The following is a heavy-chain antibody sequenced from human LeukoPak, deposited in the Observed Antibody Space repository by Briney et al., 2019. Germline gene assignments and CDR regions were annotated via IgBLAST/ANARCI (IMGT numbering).Heavy chain of an antibody. CDR3: AIMHGYYDGSGYWVQ. J-gene: IGHJ1*01. V-gene: IGHV3-23*01. D-gene: IGHD3-22*01. CDR1: GFTFGSYG. Sequence: QSGGSLRLSCAASGFTFGSYGMSWVRQAPGKRLEWVSFITPNADRTSYADSVEGRFTISRDNPRNTLYMQMNSLRDEDTALYYCAIMHGYYDGSGYWVQWGQGTLVTVSS. CDR2: ITPNADRT.